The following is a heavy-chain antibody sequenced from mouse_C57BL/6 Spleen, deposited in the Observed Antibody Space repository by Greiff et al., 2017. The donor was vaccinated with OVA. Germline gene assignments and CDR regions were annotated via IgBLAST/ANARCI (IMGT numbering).Heavy chain of an antibody. Sequence: EVNVVESGGDLVKPGGSLKLSCAASGFTFSSYGMSWVRQTPDKRLEWVATISSGGSYTYYPDSVKGRFTISRDNAKNTLYLQMSSLKSEDTAMYYCARQDGNYEYYFDYWGQGTTLTVSS. CDR3: ARQDGNYEYYFDY. V-gene: IGHV5-6*01. CDR1: GFTFSSYG. CDR2: ISSGGSYT. J-gene: IGHJ2*01. D-gene: IGHD2-1*01.